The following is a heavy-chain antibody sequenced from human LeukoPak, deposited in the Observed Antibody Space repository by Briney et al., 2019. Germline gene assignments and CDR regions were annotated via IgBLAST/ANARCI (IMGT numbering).Heavy chain of an antibody. CDR1: GFTFTSSA. CDR2: IVVGSGNT. D-gene: IGHD6-13*01. Sequence: TSVKVSCKASGFTFTSSAVQWVRQARGQRLEWIGWIVVGSGNTNYAQKFQERVTITRDMSTSTAYMELSSLRSDDTAVYYCARDPYSSSLGFDPWGQGTLVTVSS. V-gene: IGHV1-58*01. J-gene: IGHJ5*02. CDR3: ARDPYSSSLGFDP.